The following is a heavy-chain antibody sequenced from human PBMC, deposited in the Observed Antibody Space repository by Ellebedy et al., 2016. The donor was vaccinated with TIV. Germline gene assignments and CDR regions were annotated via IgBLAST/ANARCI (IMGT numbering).Heavy chain of an antibody. V-gene: IGHV3-66*01. D-gene: IGHD5-24*01. Sequence: GESLKISCAASGFTVSSHYMSWVRQAPGKGLEWVSVFFSGGNTYYADSGKGRFIISRDNSENTLYLHMNSLRGEDTAVYYCAEMGVRVPDAFDIWGQGTMVTVPS. CDR1: GFTVSSHY. J-gene: IGHJ3*02. CDR3: AEMGVRVPDAFDI. CDR2: FFSGGNT.